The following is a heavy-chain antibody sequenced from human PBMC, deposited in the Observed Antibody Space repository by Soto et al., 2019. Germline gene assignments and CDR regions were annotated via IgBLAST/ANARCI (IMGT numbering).Heavy chain of an antibody. CDR2: IFYSGST. CDR3: ARIDPPLMLAWFDP. D-gene: IGHD2-8*01. V-gene: IGHV4-59*01. Sequence: QVQLQESGPGLVKPSETLSLTCTLSGASISENYWSWIRQPPGKGLEWIGYIFYSGSTNYNPSLESRVTISIDTPKNQFSLRLNSVTAADTAVYYCARIDPPLMLAWFDPWGQGTLVTVSS. CDR1: GASISENY. J-gene: IGHJ5*02.